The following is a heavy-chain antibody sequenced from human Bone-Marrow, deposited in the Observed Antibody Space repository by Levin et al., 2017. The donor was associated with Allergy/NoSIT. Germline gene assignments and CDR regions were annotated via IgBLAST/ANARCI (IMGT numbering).Heavy chain of an antibody. CDR1: GFTFSSYA. J-gene: IGHJ2*01. V-gene: IGHV3-23*01. CDR2: ISGSGGST. Sequence: QPGGSLRLSCAASGFTFSSYAMSWVRQAPGKGLEWVSAISGSGGSTYYADSVKGRFTISRDNSKNTLYLQMNSLRAEDTAVYYCAKVGNFVVATVYWYFDLWGRGTLVTVSS. D-gene: IGHD5-12*01. CDR3: AKVGNFVVATVYWYFDL.